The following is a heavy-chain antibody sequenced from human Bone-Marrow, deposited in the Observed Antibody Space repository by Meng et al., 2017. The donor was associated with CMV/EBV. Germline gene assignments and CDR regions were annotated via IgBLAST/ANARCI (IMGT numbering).Heavy chain of an antibody. CDR1: GFTFSSYW. CDR2: IKQDGSEK. J-gene: IGHJ4*02. Sequence: GESLKISCAASGFTFSSYWMSWVRQAPGKGLEWVANIKQDGSEKYYVDSVKGRFTISRDNAKNSLYLQMNSLRAEDTAVYYCARDNSITIFGVVIIKELDYWGQGTLVTVSS. V-gene: IGHV3-7*01. CDR3: ARDNSITIFGVVIIKELDY. D-gene: IGHD3-3*01.